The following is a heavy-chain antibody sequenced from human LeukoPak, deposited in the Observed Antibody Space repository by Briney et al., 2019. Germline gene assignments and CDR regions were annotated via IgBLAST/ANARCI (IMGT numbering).Heavy chain of an antibody. CDR2: ISGSGGST. D-gene: IGHD2-2*01. J-gene: IGHJ2*01. CDR1: GFTFSSYA. V-gene: IGHV3-23*01. Sequence: GGSLRLSCAASGFTFSSYAMSWVRQAPGKGLEWVSAISGSGGSTYYADSVKGRFTISRDNSKNTLYLQMNSLRAEDTAVYYCAKWASICSSTSWPMVWYFDLWGRGTLVTVSS. CDR3: AKWASICSSTSWPMVWYFDL.